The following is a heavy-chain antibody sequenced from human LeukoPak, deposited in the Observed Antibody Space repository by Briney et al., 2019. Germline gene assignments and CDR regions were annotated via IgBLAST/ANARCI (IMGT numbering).Heavy chain of an antibody. CDR2: ISAYNGNT. CDR1: GYTFTSYG. V-gene: IGHV1-18*01. CDR3: ARDSNDYGDHVFPHYYYYGMDV. D-gene: IGHD4-17*01. Sequence: GASVKVSCKASGYTFTSYGISWVRQAPGQGLEWMGWISAYNGNTNYAQKLQGRVTMTTDTSTSTAYMELRSLRSDDTAVYYCARDSNDYGDHVFPHYYYYGMDVWGQGTTVTVSS. J-gene: IGHJ6*02.